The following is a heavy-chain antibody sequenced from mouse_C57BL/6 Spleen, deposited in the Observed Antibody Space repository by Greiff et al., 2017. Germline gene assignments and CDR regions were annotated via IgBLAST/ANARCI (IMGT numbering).Heavy chain of an antibody. D-gene: IGHD1-1*01. J-gene: IGHJ2*01. CDR2: IYPNSGST. V-gene: IGHV1-64*01. Sequence: QVQLQQPGAELVKPGASVKLSCKASGYNFTSYWMHWVKQRPGQGLEWIGMIYPNSGSTNYNEKFKSKATLTVDKSSSTAYMQLSSLTSEDSAVYYCARKGSYYGSSFSFDYWGQGTTLTVSS. CDR1: GYNFTSYW. CDR3: ARKGSYYGSSFSFDY.